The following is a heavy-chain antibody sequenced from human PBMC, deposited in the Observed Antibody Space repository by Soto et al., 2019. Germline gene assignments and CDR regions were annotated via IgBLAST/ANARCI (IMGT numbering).Heavy chain of an antibody. V-gene: IGHV3-7*01. CDR3: ARDEGYRGFDC. D-gene: IGHD4-4*01. Sequence: EAQLVGSGGGLVQPGDSLRLSCAASGFALRTHWMSWVRQTPVKGLEWVANIKQDGSAKFYVDSVRGRFTISRDNANNSLYLQLNSLRAEDTAVYYCARDEGYRGFDCWGQGSLVTVSS. CDR2: IKQDGSAK. CDR1: GFALRTHW. J-gene: IGHJ4*02.